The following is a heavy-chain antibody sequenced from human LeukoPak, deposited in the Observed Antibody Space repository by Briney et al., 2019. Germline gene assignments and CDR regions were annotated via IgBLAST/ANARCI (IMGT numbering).Heavy chain of an antibody. J-gene: IGHJ4*02. Sequence: GGSLRLSCAASGFTFSSYVMHWVRQTPGKGLEYVSGINSNGGSTQYASSVKGRFTISRDNSKDTLYLQMGSLRSENMAVYYCARAPTVTAESAFGYWGQGTLVTVSS. CDR1: GFTFSSYV. CDR3: ARAPTVTAESAFGY. V-gene: IGHV3-64*01. D-gene: IGHD4-17*01. CDR2: INSNGGST.